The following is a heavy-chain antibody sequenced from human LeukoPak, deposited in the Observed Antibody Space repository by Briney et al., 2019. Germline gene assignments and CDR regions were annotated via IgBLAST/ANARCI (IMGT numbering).Heavy chain of an antibody. V-gene: IGHV1-18*01. Sequence: ASVKVSCKASGYTFTSYGISWVRQAPGQGLEWMGWISAHNGDMNYAQKLQGRVTMTTDTSTRTAYMELRSLRSDDTAVYYCASVRYFDWVSTAGYMDVWGKGTTVTVSS. D-gene: IGHD3-9*01. J-gene: IGHJ6*03. CDR1: GYTFTSYG. CDR2: ISAHNGDM. CDR3: ASVRYFDWVSTAGYMDV.